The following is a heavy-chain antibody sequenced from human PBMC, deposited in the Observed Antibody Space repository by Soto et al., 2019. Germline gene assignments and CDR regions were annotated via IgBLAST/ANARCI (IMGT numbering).Heavy chain of an antibody. V-gene: IGHV4-31*03. CDR1: GGSISSGGYY. Sequence: QVQLQESGPGLVKPSQTLSLTCTVSGGSISSGGYYWSWIRQHPGKGLEWIGYIYYSGSTYYNPSLKTRVTISGDTSKNPFSLKLSSVTAADSAVYYCARGVTMVRGVLPTPYFDYWGQGTLVTVSS. CDR2: IYYSGST. CDR3: ARGVTMVRGVLPTPYFDY. J-gene: IGHJ4*02. D-gene: IGHD3-10*01.